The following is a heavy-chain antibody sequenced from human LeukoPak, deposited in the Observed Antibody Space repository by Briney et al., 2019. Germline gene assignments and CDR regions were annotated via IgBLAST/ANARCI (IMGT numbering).Heavy chain of an antibody. CDR1: GFTFSSYA. V-gene: IGHV3-23*01. CDR2: ISGSGGST. Sequence: GGSLRLSCAASGFTFSSYAMSWVRQAPGKGLEWVSAISGSGGSTYYADSVKGRLTISRDNSKNTLYLQMNSLRAEDTAVYYCAKDYVAARSPYYFDYWGQGTLVTVSS. CDR3: AKDYVAARSPYYFDY. J-gene: IGHJ4*02. D-gene: IGHD6-6*01.